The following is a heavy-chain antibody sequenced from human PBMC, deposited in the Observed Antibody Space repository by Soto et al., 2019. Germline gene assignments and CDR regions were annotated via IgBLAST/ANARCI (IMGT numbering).Heavy chain of an antibody. CDR3: ARQIYYSDTGHNFQYYFDY. V-gene: IGHV5-10-1*01. Sequence: GESLKISCKGSGYSFAGYWFTWVRQKPGKGLEWMGRIDPSDSPTYYSPSFRGHVPISVTKSINTVLLQWRRLRASDTAMYYSARQIYYSDTGHNFQYYFDYSDQGTTVTVSS. J-gene: IGHJ4*02. CDR2: IDPSDSPT. D-gene: IGHD3-22*01. CDR1: GYSFAGYW.